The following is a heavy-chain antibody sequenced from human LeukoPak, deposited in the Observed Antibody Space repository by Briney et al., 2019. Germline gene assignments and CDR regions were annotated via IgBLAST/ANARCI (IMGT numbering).Heavy chain of an antibody. CDR2: IYYSGST. Sequence: SETLSLTCTVSGGSISSYYWSWIRRPPGKGLEWVGYIYYSGSTNYNPSLKSRVTISVDTSKNQFSLKLSSVTAADTAVYYCARTMYYYGSGDSDYWGQGTLVTVSS. V-gene: IGHV4-59*01. CDR3: ARTMYYYGSGDSDY. J-gene: IGHJ4*02. CDR1: GGSISSYY. D-gene: IGHD3-10*01.